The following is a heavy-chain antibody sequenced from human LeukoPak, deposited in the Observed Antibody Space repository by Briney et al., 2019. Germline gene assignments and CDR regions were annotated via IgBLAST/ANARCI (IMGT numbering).Heavy chain of an antibody. Sequence: SQTLSLTCTVSGGSISSNDYYWSWIRQPPGKGLEWIGYIYYSGSTSYNPSLKSRVTISVDTSKNHFSLRLSSVTAADTAVYYCARDRGYYDSSGYYSWGQGTLVTVSS. CDR2: IYYSGST. D-gene: IGHD3-22*01. CDR1: GGSISSNDYY. V-gene: IGHV4-30-4*01. J-gene: IGHJ5*02. CDR3: ARDRGYYDSSGYYS.